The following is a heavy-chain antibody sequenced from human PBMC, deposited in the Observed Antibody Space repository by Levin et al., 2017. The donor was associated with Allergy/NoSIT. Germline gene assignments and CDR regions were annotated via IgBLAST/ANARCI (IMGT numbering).Heavy chain of an antibody. CDR1: GFSLSNARMG. D-gene: IGHD1-26*01. Sequence: SGPTLVKPTETLTLTCTVSGFSLSNARMGVSWIRQPPGKALEWLAHIFSNDEKSYSTSLKSRLTISKDTSKSQVVLTMTNMDPVDTATYYCARIPMYSGSYPNWYFDLWGRGTLVTVSS. J-gene: IGHJ2*01. CDR3: ARIPMYSGSYPNWYFDL. CDR2: IFSNDEK. V-gene: IGHV2-26*01.